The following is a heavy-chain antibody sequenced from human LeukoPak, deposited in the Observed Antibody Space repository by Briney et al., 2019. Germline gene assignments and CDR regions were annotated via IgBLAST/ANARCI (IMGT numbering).Heavy chain of an antibody. CDR2: IIPIFGTA. CDR1: GGTFSSYA. CDR3: ARTDRPEYYDFWSGYYTPFDY. Sequence: SVKVSCKASGGTFSSYAISWVRQAPGQGLEWMGGIIPIFGTANYAQKFQGRVTITADESTSTAYMELSSLRSEDTAVYYCARTDRPEYYDFWSGYYTPFDYWGQGILVTVSS. V-gene: IGHV1-69*13. J-gene: IGHJ4*02. D-gene: IGHD3-3*01.